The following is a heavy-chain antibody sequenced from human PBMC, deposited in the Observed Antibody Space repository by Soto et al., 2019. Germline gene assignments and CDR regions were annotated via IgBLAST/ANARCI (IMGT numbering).Heavy chain of an antibody. V-gene: IGHV1-2*04. D-gene: IGHD1-26*01. Sequence: GASVKVSCNASGYTFTCYYMHWVRQAPGQGLEWMGWINPNSGGTNYAQKFQGWVTMTRDTSISTAYMELSRLRSDDTPVYYCARALGSYYLDYWGQGTLVTVS. J-gene: IGHJ4*02. CDR2: INPNSGGT. CDR3: ARALGSYYLDY. CDR1: GYTFTCYY.